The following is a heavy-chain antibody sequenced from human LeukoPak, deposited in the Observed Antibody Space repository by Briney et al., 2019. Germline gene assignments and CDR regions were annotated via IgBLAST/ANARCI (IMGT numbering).Heavy chain of an antibody. V-gene: IGHV3-74*01. D-gene: IGHD5-24*01. Sequence: GGSLRLSCAAPGFTFSSYWMHWVRQAPGKGLVWVSRINSDGSSTTYADSVKGRFTISRDNAKNTLYLQMNSLRAEDTAVYYCARGRRDGYNVFDYWGQGSLVTVSS. CDR3: ARGRRDGYNVFDY. CDR2: INSDGSST. CDR1: GFTFSSYW. J-gene: IGHJ4*02.